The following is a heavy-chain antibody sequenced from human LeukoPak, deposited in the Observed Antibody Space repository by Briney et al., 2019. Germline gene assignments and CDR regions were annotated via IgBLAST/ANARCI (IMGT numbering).Heavy chain of an antibody. V-gene: IGHV3-23*01. J-gene: IGHJ4*02. CDR3: AKTVELELSVFDY. Sequence: GGSLRLSCAASGFTFSSCAMNWVRQAPGKGLEWVSAISGSGSSTYYADSVKGRFTISRDNSKNSLYLQMNSLRAEDTAVYYCAKTVELELSVFDYWGQGTLVTFSS. CDR1: GFTFSSCA. D-gene: IGHD1-7*01. CDR2: ISGSGSST.